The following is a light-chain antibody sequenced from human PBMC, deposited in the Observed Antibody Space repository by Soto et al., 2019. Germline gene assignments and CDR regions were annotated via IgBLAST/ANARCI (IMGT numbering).Light chain of an antibody. CDR3: QQLNSYLIT. Sequence: DIQLTQSPSFLSASVGDRNTITCRVSQGISSYLAWYQQKPGKAPKLLIYAASTLQSGVPSRFSGSGSGTEFTLTISSLQPEDFATYYCQQLNSYLITFGQGTRLEIK. V-gene: IGKV1-9*01. CDR2: AAS. CDR1: QGISSY. J-gene: IGKJ5*01.